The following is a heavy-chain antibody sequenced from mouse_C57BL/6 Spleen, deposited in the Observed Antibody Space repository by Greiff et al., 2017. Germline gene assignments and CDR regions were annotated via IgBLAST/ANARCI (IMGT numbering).Heavy chain of an antibody. J-gene: IGHJ4*01. V-gene: IGHV1-64*01. CDR3: ASMPIPFAMDY. CDR2: IHPNSGST. Sequence: VQLQQPGAELVKPGASVKLSCKASGYTFTSYWMHCVKQRPGQGLEWIGMIHPNSGSTNYNEKFKSKATLTVDKSSSTAYMQLSSLTSEDSAVYYCASMPIPFAMDYWGQGTSVTVSS. CDR1: GYTFTSYW. D-gene: IGHD6-5*01.